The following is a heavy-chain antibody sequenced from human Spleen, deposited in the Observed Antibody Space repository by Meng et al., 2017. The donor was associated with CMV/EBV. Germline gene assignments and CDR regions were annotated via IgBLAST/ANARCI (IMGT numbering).Heavy chain of an antibody. CDR1: GYSFTSYW. CDR3: ARLPAINWFDP. V-gene: IGHV5-51*01. CDR2: VYPGDSET. J-gene: IGHJ5*02. Sequence: KVSCKGSGYSFTSYWIGWVRQMPGKGLEWMGIVYPGDSETRYSPSFQGQVTMSADKSISTAYLQWSSLKASDTAIYYCARLPAINWFDPWGQGTLVTVSS.